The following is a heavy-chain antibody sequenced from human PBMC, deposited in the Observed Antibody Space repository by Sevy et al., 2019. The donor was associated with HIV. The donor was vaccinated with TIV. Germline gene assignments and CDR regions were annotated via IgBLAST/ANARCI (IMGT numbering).Heavy chain of an antibody. D-gene: IGHD3-16*01. V-gene: IGHV3-48*01. CDR2: ISDSSATI. CDR1: GFTYS. Sequence: GGSLRLSCVASGFTYSMNWVRQAPGKGLEWVSYISDSSATIHYADSVKGRFTISRDKSKNTLYLQMNSLRADDTAVYYCAKDFWGLDVWGKGTTVTVSS. CDR3: AKDFWGLDV. J-gene: IGHJ6*04.